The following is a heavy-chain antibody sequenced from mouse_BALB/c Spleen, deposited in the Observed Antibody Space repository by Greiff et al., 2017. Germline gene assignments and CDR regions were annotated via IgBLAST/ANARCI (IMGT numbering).Heavy chain of an antibody. Sequence: EVKLMESGGGLVKPGGSLKLSCAASGFTFSSYAMSWVRQTPEKRLEWVASISSGGSTYYPDSVKGRFTISRDNARNILYLQMSSLRSEDTAMYYCARGRYGNYYYAMDYWGQGTSVTVSS. CDR2: ISSGGST. CDR3: ARGRYGNYYYAMDY. J-gene: IGHJ4*01. V-gene: IGHV5-6-5*01. D-gene: IGHD2-10*02. CDR1: GFTFSSYA.